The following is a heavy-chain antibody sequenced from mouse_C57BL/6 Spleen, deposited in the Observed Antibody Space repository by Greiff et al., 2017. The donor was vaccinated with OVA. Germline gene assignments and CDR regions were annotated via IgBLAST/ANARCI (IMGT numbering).Heavy chain of an antibody. Sequence: VQLKESGGGLVQPGGSMKLSCVASGFTFSNYWMNWVRQSPEKGLEWVAQIRLKSDNYATNYAESVKGRFTISRDDSKSRVYLQMNNLRAEDTVIYYCTGEGPGAMDYWGQGTSVTVSS. CDR2: IRLKSDNYAT. V-gene: IGHV6-3*01. CDR3: TGEGPGAMDY. CDR1: GFTFSNYW. J-gene: IGHJ4*01.